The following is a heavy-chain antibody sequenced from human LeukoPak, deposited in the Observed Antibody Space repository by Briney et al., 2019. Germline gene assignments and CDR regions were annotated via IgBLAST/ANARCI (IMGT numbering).Heavy chain of an antibody. V-gene: IGHV3-48*03. CDR3: AKASRFGYSYGPREYFYYMDV. Sequence: GGSLRLSCAASGFTFSSYEMNWVRQAPGKGLEWVSYISSSGSTIYYADSVKGRFTISRDNSKNTLYLQMNTLRAEDTAVYYCAKASRFGYSYGPREYFYYMDVWGKGTTVTISS. D-gene: IGHD5-18*01. CDR2: ISSSGSTI. CDR1: GFTFSSYE. J-gene: IGHJ6*03.